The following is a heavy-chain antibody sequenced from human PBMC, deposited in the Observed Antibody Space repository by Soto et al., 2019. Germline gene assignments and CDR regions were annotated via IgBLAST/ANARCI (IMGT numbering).Heavy chain of an antibody. Sequence: GGSLRLSCAASGFTFSSYSMNWVRQAPGKGLEWVSSISSSSSYIYYADSVKGRFTISRDNAKNSLYLQMNSLRAEDTAVYYCVIFHGYGDYDPWGGENYYYYYMDVWGKGTTVTVSS. CDR1: GFTFSSYS. J-gene: IGHJ6*03. V-gene: IGHV3-21*01. CDR3: VIFHGYGDYDPWGGENYYYYYMDV. CDR2: ISSSSSYI. D-gene: IGHD4-17*01.